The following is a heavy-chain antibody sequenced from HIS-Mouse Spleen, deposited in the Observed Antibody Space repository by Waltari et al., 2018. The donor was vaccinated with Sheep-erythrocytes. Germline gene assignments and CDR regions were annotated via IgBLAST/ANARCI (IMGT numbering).Heavy chain of an antibody. CDR2: ISSSSSYI. CDR3: ARVASGATFDY. Sequence: EVQLVETGGGQVKPGGHMRLSCAASGFTFSSYSMNWVRQAPGKGLEWVSSISSSSSYIYYADSVKGRFTISRDNAKNSLYLQMNSLRAEDTAVYYCARVASGATFDYWGQGTLVTVS. CDR1: GFTFSSYS. D-gene: IGHD1-26*01. V-gene: IGHV3-21*01. J-gene: IGHJ4*02.